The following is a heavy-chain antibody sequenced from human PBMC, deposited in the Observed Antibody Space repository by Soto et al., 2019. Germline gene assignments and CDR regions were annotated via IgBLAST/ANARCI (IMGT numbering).Heavy chain of an antibody. CDR1: GGTFNNNA. V-gene: IGHV1-69*01. J-gene: IGHJ6*02. Sequence: QVQLVQSGAEVKKPGSSVKVSCKASGGTFNNNAISWGRQAPGQGLGGMGGIIPILGTANSAQKFRGRVTITADESTSTGYMDLSSLRSEDTAVYYCARPYDSSDYYGGGMDVWGQGTTVTVSS. D-gene: IGHD3-22*01. CDR3: ARPYDSSDYYGGGMDV. CDR2: IIPILGTA.